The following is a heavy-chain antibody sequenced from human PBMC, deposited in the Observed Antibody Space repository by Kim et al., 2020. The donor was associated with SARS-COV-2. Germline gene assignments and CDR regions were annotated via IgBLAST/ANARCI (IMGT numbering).Heavy chain of an antibody. D-gene: IGHD2-21*02. CDR1: GGTFSSYA. J-gene: IGHJ6*02. CDR3: AAVATTLNYYYYYGMDV. CDR2: IIPIFGTA. Sequence: SVKVSCKASGGTFSSYAISWVRQAPGQGLEWMGGIIPIFGTANYAQKFQGRVTITADESTSTAYMELSSLRSEDTAVYYCAAVATTLNYYYYYGMDVWGQGTTGTVSS. V-gene: IGHV1-69*13.